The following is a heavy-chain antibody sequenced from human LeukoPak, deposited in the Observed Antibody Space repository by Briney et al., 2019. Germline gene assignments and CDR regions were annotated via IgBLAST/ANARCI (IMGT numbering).Heavy chain of an antibody. CDR3: AKDQRGGYSLIDY. Sequence: GGSLRLSCAASGFTFSSYGMHWVRQAPGKGLEWVAVISYDGSNKYYADSVKARFTISRDNSKNTLYLQMNSLRVEDTAVYYCAKDQRGGYSLIDYWGQGTLVTVSS. CDR1: GFTFSSYG. D-gene: IGHD2-21*01. CDR2: ISYDGSNK. J-gene: IGHJ4*02. V-gene: IGHV3-30*18.